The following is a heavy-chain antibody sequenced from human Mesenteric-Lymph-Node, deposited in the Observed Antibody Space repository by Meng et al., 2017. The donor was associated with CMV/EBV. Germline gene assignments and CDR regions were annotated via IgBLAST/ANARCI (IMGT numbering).Heavy chain of an antibody. V-gene: IGHV3-13*01. J-gene: IGHJ4*02. CDR1: GFTFSTYD. CDR3: ARVASHTADY. Sequence: GESLKISCAASGFTFSTYDMHWVRQTPGKGLEWVSGFGTAGGTYYPDSVKGRFTISRENAKNSLYLQMNSLRAEDTAVYYCARVASHTADYWGQGTLVTVSS. CDR2: FGTAGGT. D-gene: IGHD2-2*01.